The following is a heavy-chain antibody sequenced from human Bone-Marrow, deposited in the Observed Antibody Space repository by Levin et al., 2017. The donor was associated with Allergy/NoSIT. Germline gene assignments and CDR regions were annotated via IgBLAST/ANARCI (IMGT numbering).Heavy chain of an antibody. CDR3: ARGRFLQWSLEFFGLDV. D-gene: IGHD3-3*01. Sequence: PSETLSLNCVVDGGSIKGYQWTWIRQPPGQGLEFIGEINHSGGPNYNPSLQRRVTMSIDTSKNQISLNLTSVTAADTALYFCARGRFLQWSLEFFGLDVWGQGTPVIVSS. CDR1: GGSIKGYQ. J-gene: IGHJ6*02. V-gene: IGHV4-34*01. CDR2: INHSGGP.